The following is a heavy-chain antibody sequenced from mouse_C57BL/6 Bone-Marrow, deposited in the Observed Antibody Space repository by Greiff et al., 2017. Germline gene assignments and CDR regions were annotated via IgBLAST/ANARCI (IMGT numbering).Heavy chain of an antibody. J-gene: IGHJ3*01. Sequence: VQRQQPGAELVKPGASVKLSCKASGYTFTSYWMHWVKQRPGQGLEWIGMIHPNSGSTNYNEKFKSKATLTVDKSSSTAYMQLSSLTSEDSAVYYCASDYGSSYDWFAYWGQGTLVTVSA. D-gene: IGHD1-1*01. V-gene: IGHV1-64*01. CDR2: IHPNSGST. CDR3: ASDYGSSYDWFAY. CDR1: GYTFTSYW.